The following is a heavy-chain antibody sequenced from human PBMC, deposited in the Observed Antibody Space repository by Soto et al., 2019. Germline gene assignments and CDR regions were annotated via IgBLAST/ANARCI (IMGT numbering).Heavy chain of an antibody. V-gene: IGHV1-69*12. D-gene: IGHD6-19*01. CDR1: GGTFSSYA. J-gene: IGHJ4*02. Sequence: QVQLVQSGAEVKKPESSVKVSCKASGGTFSSYAISWMRQAPGQGLEWMGGIIPIFGTANYAQKFQGRVTITADESTSTAYVELSSLRSEDTAVYYCARGQQGLVLCWFDYWGQGTLVTVSS. CDR3: ARGQQGLVLCWFDY. CDR2: IIPIFGTA.